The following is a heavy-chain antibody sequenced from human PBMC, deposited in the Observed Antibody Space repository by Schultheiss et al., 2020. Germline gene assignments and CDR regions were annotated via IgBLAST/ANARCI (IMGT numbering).Heavy chain of an antibody. CDR1: GFTFSSYA. Sequence: GGSLRLSCAASGFTFSSYAMHWVRQAPGKGLEWVAVIWYDGSNKYYADSVKGRFTISRDNSRNTVYLQMNSLRAEDTAVYYCARERSGDYAFDIWGQGTTVTVSS. CDR3: ARERSGDYAFDI. J-gene: IGHJ3*02. D-gene: IGHD6-19*01. V-gene: IGHV3-33*08. CDR2: IWYDGSNK.